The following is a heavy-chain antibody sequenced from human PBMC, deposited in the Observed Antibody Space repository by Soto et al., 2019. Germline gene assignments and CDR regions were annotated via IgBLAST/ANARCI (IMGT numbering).Heavy chain of an antibody. V-gene: IGHV4-34*01. CDR1: GGSFSGYY. Sequence: SETLSLTCAVYGGSFSGYYWSWIRQPPGKGLEWIGEINHSGSTNYNPSLKTRLTISKDTSKNQVVLTMTNMDPVDTATYYCARRKRGVGYFDYWGQGTLVTVSS. CDR2: INHSGST. CDR3: ARRKRGVGYFDY. D-gene: IGHD3-16*01. J-gene: IGHJ4*02.